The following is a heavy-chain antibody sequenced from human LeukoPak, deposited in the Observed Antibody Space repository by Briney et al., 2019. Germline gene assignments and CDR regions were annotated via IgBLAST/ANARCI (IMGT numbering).Heavy chain of an antibody. J-gene: IGHJ4*02. CDR1: GYTFTGYY. D-gene: IGHD3-22*01. V-gene: IGHV1-2*02. CDR2: INPNSGGT. CDR3: ASPLSYYDSSGYDY. Sequence: ASVKVSCKASGYTFTGYYMHWVRQAPGQGLEGVGWINPNSGGTNYAQKFQGRVTMTRDTSISTAYMELSRLRSDDTAVYYCASPLSYYDSSGYDYWGQGTLVTVSS.